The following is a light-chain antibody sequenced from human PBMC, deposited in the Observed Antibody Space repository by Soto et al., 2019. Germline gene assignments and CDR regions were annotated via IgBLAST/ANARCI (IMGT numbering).Light chain of an antibody. CDR3: SSYTTSHTLV. CDR1: SSDVGGYHY. V-gene: IGLV2-14*01. CDR2: EIS. J-gene: IGLJ2*01. Sequence: QSALTQPRSVSGSPGQSVTIACTGTSSDVGGYHYVSWYQQHPGKAPELIIYEISNRPSGVSSRFSGSKSGNTASLTISGLRAEDESDYYCSSYTTSHTLVFGGGTKLTVL.